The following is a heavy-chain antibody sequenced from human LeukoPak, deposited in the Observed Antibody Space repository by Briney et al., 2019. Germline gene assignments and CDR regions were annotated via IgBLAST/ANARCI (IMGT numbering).Heavy chain of an antibody. Sequence: ASVKVSCKASGYTFTSYGISWVRQAPGQGLEWMGWISAYNGNTNYAQKLQGRVTMNTDTSTSTAYMELRSLRSDDTAVYYCARDRRDCTNGVCYPLWRWLVNGAYFDYWGQGTLVTVSS. V-gene: IGHV1-18*04. CDR2: ISAYNGNT. CDR3: ARDRRDCTNGVCYPLWRWLVNGAYFDY. CDR1: GYTFTSYG. D-gene: IGHD2-8*01. J-gene: IGHJ4*02.